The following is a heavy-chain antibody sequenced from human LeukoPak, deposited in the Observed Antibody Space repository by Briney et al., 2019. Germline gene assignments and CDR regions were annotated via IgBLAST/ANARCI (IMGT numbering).Heavy chain of an antibody. CDR2: IIPIPGIP. CDR1: GGTFSSYA. V-gene: IGHV1-69*04. CDR3: APSLGYAAFDI. D-gene: IGHD2-15*01. Sequence: GSSVKVSCKASGGTFSSYAISWVRQAPGQGLEWMGRIIPIPGIPNYAQKFQGRVTITADKSTTTAYMELSSLRSEDTAVYYCAPSLGYAAFDIWGQGTMVTVSS. J-gene: IGHJ3*02.